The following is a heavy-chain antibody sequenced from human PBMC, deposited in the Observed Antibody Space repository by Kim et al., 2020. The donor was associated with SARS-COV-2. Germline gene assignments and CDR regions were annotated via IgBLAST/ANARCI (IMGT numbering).Heavy chain of an antibody. Sequence: SLRLSCAASGFTFDDYAMHWVRQAPGKGLEWVSGISWNSGSIGYADSVKGRFTISRDNAKNSLYLQMNSLRAEDTALYYCAKVRSGWHLYYFDYWGQGTLVTVSS. V-gene: IGHV3-9*01. D-gene: IGHD6-19*01. CDR1: GFTFDDYA. CDR3: AKVRSGWHLYYFDY. CDR2: ISWNSGSI. J-gene: IGHJ4*02.